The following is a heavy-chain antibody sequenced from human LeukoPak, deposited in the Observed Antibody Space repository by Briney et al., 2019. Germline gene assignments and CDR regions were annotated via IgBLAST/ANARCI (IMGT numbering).Heavy chain of an antibody. CDR3: ARSTPYDFWSGYPPLDY. Sequence: ASVKVSCKASGYTFTSYGISWVRQAPGQGLEWMGWISAYNGNTNYAQKLQGRVTMTTDTSTSTAYMELRSLRSDDTAVYYCARSTPYDFWSGYPPLDYWGQGTLVTVSS. CDR1: GYTFTSYG. CDR2: ISAYNGNT. J-gene: IGHJ4*02. V-gene: IGHV1-18*01. D-gene: IGHD3-3*01.